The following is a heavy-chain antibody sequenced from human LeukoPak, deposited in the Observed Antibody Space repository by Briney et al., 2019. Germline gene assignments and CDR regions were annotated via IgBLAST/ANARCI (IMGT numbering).Heavy chain of an antibody. J-gene: IGHJ4*01. V-gene: IGHV4-38-2*02. CDR1: GYSISSGYY. Sequence: SETLSLTCTVSGYSISSGYYWGWIRQPPGKGLEWIGSMYHSGSTYYNLSLKSRVTISIDTSKNQFSLKLSSVTAADTAVYYCARGEKVRITIFGVVRRPEPIDYWGQEPWSPSPQ. CDR2: MYHSGST. CDR3: ARGEKVRITIFGVVRRPEPIDY. D-gene: IGHD3-3*01.